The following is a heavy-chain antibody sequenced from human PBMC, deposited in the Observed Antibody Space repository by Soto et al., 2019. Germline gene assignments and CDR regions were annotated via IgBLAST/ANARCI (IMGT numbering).Heavy chain of an antibody. Sequence: QGQLVQSGVDVKKPGASVNVACTASGYTFTDYGISWVRQAPGQGLEWMGWISAYNGNTYYAQNLQDRVTMTTDTSTSTAYMELRSLRSDDTGVYYCGGDRSTHDYWGRGTLIAVSS. CDR2: ISAYNGNT. D-gene: IGHD1-1*01. J-gene: IGHJ4*02. CDR3: GGDRSTHDY. V-gene: IGHV1-18*01. CDR1: GYTFTDYG.